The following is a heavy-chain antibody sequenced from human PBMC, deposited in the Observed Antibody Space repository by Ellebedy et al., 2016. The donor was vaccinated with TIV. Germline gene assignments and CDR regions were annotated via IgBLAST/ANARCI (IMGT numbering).Heavy chain of an antibody. CDR2: INQDGSEK. CDR1: GFTLSQSW. CDR3: AKIEDLEERSRAKAIGEPLRVDAFDL. Sequence: GESLKISXVGSGFTLSQSWMSWVRQAPGKGLEWVASINQDGSEKHFGDSVNGRVTISRDSAKNSLSLQMNSLRVEDSAVYYCAKIEDLEERSRAKAIGEPLRVDAFDLWGRGTTVTVSS. D-gene: IGHD1-14*01. V-gene: IGHV3-7*02. J-gene: IGHJ3*01.